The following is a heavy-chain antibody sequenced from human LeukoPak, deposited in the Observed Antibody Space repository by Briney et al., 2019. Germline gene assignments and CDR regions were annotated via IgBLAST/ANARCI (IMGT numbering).Heavy chain of an antibody. CDR3: ARDVGASQYYYYYMDV. J-gene: IGHJ6*03. D-gene: IGHD1-26*01. V-gene: IGHV4-39*07. Sequence: SETLSLTCTVSGGSISSSSYYWGWIRQPPGKGLEWIGSIYYSGSTYYNPSLKSRVTISVDTSKNQFSLKLSSVTAADTAVYYCARDVGASQYYYYYMDVWGKGTTVTVSS. CDR1: GGSISSSSYY. CDR2: IYYSGST.